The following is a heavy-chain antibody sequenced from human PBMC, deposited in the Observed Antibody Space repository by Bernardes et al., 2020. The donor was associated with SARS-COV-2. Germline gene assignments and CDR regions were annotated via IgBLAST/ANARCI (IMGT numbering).Heavy chain of an antibody. CDR2: IKQDGSEK. V-gene: IGHV3-7*03. D-gene: IGHD3-16*01. Sequence: GGSLRLSCAASGFTFSSYWMSWVRQAPGKGLEWVANIKQDGSEKYYVDSVKGRFTISRDNSKNTLILQMNSLRVDDTATYYCAIPGGDWGQGTLVTVSS. CDR1: GFTFSSYW. CDR3: AIPGGD. J-gene: IGHJ4*02.